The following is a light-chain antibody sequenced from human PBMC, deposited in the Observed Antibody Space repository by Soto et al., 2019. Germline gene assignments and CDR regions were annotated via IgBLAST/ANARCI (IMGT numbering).Light chain of an antibody. CDR2: GAS. CDR1: QGISNW. J-gene: IGKJ4*01. Sequence: DTQMTQSPSSVSASVGDRVTITCRASQGISNWLAWYQQQPGKAPKLLIYGASSLQSGVPSRFSGGGSGTHFTLIISSLQPEDFATYYCQQTNTFLPLTFGGGTKVEI. V-gene: IGKV1-12*01. CDR3: QQTNTFLPLT.